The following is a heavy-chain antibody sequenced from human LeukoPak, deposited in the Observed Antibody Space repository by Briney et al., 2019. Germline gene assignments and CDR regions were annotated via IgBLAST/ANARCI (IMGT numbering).Heavy chain of an antibody. CDR1: GFTFSTFV. J-gene: IGHJ4*02. D-gene: IGHD4-17*01. V-gene: IGHV3-23*01. CDR2: ISASGGST. Sequence: GSLRLSCAASGFTFSTFVMSWVRQAPGKGPEWVSGISASGGSTYYADSVKGRFTISRDNSKNTLYLQMKSLRAEDTALYYCARPTVPIDYWGQGTLVTVSS. CDR3: ARPTVPIDY.